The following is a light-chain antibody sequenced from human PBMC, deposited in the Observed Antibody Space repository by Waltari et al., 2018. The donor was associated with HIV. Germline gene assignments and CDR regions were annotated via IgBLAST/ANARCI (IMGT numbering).Light chain of an antibody. CDR2: AAS. J-gene: IGKJ4*01. CDR3: QQSFSFPLT. V-gene: IGKV1-39*01. CDR1: QRISSY. Sequence: DLQMTQSPSSLSASVGDRVTITCRASQRISSYLNWYQQKPGKAPKLLISAASTLQSGVPSRFSGSGSGTDFTLTISSLQPEDFATYYCQQSFSFPLTFGGGTKVEIK.